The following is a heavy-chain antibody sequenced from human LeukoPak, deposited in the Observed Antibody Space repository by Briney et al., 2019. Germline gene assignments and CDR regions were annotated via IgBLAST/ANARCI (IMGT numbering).Heavy chain of an antibody. J-gene: IGHJ4*02. CDR3: ARDRRYSSGWYDYFDY. CDR2: ISGSGGST. D-gene: IGHD6-19*01. Sequence: GGSLRLSCAASGFTFSSYAMSWVRQAPGKGLEWVSAISGSGGSTYYADSVKGRFTISRDNSKNTLYLQMNCLRAEDTAVYYCARDRRYSSGWYDYFDYWGQGTLVTVSS. V-gene: IGHV3-23*01. CDR1: GFTFSSYA.